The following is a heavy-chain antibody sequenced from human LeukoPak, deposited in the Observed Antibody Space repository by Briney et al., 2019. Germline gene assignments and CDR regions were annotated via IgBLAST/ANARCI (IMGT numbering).Heavy chain of an antibody. Sequence: PSETLSLTCTVSGGSISSGGYYWSWVRQAPGKGLEWVANIKQDGSEKYYVDSVKGRFTISRDNAKNSLYLQMNSLRAEDTAVYYCAREQYYDFWSGIMPDWGQGALVTVSS. CDR3: AREQYYDFWSGIMPD. V-gene: IGHV3-7*01. CDR2: IKQDGSEK. J-gene: IGHJ4*02. CDR1: GGSISSGGYY. D-gene: IGHD3-3*01.